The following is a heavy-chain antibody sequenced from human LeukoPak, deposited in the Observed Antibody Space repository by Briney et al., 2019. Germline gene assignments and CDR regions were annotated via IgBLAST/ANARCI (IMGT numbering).Heavy chain of an antibody. D-gene: IGHD4-23*01. J-gene: IGHJ6*04. CDR3: TTDPARLRWPRTDYYGMDV. CDR2: IKSKTDGGTT. Sequence: GGSLRLSCAASGFTFSNAWMSWVRQAPGKGLEWVGRIKSKTDGGTTDYAAPVKGRFTISRDDSKNTLYLQMNSLKTEDTAVYYCTTDPARLRWPRTDYYGMDVWGKGTTVTVSS. CDR1: GFTFSNAW. V-gene: IGHV3-15*01.